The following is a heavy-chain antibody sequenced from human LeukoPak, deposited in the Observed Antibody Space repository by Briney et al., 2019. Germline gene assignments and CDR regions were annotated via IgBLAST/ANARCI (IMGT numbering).Heavy chain of an antibody. CDR3: ARDYGGNLDY. CDR1: GYSISSGYY. D-gene: IGHD4-23*01. V-gene: IGHV4-38-2*02. Sequence: PSETLSLTCAVSGYSISSGYYWGWIRQPPAKGLEWIGSIYHSGSTYYNPSLKSRVTISVDTSKNQFSLKLSSVTAADTAVYYCARDYGGNLDYWGQGTLVTVSS. J-gene: IGHJ4*02. CDR2: IYHSGST.